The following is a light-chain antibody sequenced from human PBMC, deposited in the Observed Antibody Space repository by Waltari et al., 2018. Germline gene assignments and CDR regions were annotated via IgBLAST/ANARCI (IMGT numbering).Light chain of an antibody. CDR3: QVWDSNIDHGV. CDR2: ANS. CDR1: HIDSYS. Sequence: VLTQPPSLSVAPGQTAKITCGRNHIDSYSVPWYRQSPGQAPVVVLYANSDRPPGIPERFSGSNSGNTATLTISRVEAGDEADYYCQVWDSNIDHGVFGGGTKLTVL. J-gene: IGLJ3*02. V-gene: IGLV3-21*02.